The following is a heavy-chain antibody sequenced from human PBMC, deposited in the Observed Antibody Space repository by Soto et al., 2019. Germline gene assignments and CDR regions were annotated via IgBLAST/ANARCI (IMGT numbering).Heavy chain of an antibody. CDR3: APPGIAVAGYDAFDI. J-gene: IGHJ3*02. V-gene: IGHV2-5*02. CDR1: GFSLSTSGVG. D-gene: IGHD6-19*01. CDR2: IYWDDDK. Sequence: QITLKESGPTLVKPTQTLTLTCTFSGFSLSTSGVGVGWIRQPPGKALEWLALIYWDDDKRYSPSLKSRLTITKDTSKNQVVLTMTHMDPVDTATYYCAPPGIAVAGYDAFDIWGQGTMVTVSS.